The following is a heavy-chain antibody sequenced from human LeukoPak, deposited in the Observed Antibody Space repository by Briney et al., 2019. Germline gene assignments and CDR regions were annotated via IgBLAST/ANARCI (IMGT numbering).Heavy chain of an antibody. CDR2: ISSNGKNK. D-gene: IGHD3-22*01. V-gene: IGHV3-30*04. J-gene: IGHJ6*02. CDR3: GRPMYYDDSSGSLAV. CDR1: GFTFSSYG. Sequence: SGGSLRLSCAASGFTFSSYGILWVRQAPGKWLEWVALISSNGKNKDYADSVKGRFTISRDNSKNTLYLQMNSLRTEDAAVYYCGRPMYYDDSSGSLAVWGQGTTVTVTS.